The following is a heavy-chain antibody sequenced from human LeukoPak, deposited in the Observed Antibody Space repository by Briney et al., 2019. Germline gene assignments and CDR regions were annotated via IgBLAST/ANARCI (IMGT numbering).Heavy chain of an antibody. J-gene: IGHJ4*02. V-gene: IGHV3-23*01. CDR3: AKDRASSWYWDY. CDR1: GFTFSSYG. Sequence: GGSLRLSCAASGFTFSSYGMTWVRQAPGKGLEWVSDISSSGGNTYYADSVKGRFTISRDNSKNTLYLQMNSLRAEDTAVYYCAKDRASSWYWDYWGQGTLVTVSS. CDR2: ISSSGGNT. D-gene: IGHD6-13*01.